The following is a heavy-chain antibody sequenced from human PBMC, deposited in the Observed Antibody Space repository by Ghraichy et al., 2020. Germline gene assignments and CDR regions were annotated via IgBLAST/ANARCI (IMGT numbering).Heavy chain of an antibody. D-gene: IGHD6-19*01. Sequence: GESLNISCAASGFTFSSYSMNWVRQAPGKGLEWVSSISSSSSYIYYADSVKGRFTISRDNAKNSLYLQMNSLRAEDTAVYYCARDGSSGWSRHFDYWGQGTLVTVSS. CDR2: ISSSSSYI. V-gene: IGHV3-21*01. CDR1: GFTFSSYS. CDR3: ARDGSSGWSRHFDY. J-gene: IGHJ4*02.